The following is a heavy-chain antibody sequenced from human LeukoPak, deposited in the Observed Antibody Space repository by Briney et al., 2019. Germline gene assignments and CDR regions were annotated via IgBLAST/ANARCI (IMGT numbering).Heavy chain of an antibody. J-gene: IGHJ6*03. CDR3: ARVYTGSSWDYYYYMDV. D-gene: IGHD6-13*01. CDR1: GYSISNGHY. Sequence: KPSETLSLTCTVSGYSISNGHYWGWIRQPPGKGLEWIGSISHTGSSYYNLSLKSRVTISVDTSKNQFSLRLSSVTAADTAVYYCARVYTGSSWDYYYYMDVWGKGTTVTVSS. CDR2: ISHTGSS. V-gene: IGHV4-38-2*02.